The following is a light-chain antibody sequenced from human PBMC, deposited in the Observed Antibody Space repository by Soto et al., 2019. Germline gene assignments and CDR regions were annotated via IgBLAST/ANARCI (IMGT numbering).Light chain of an antibody. V-gene: IGKV1-27*01. CDR2: TAS. CDR1: QGISNS. J-gene: IGKJ4*01. CDR3: QKYNSAPLT. Sequence: DIQMTQSPSSLSASVGDRVTITCRASQGISNSLAWYQQKPGKVPKLLISTASTLQSGVPSRFSGRGFGTDFTLTITSLQPEDVATYYCQKYNSAPLTFGGGTKVEIK.